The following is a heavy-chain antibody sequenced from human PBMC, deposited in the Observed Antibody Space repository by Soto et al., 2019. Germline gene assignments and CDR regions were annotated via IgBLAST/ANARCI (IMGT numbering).Heavy chain of an antibody. D-gene: IGHD6-19*01. CDR2: IWYDGSNE. CDR1: GFTFSSYS. V-gene: IGHV3-33*06. CDR3: SKDLYGVVAGTRLDY. Sequence: PGGSLGLSCAASGFTFSSYSMNWVRQAPGKGLEWVALIWYDGSNEDYADSVKGRFTISRDNSKNTLYLQMNSLRAEDMAVYYCSKDLYGVVAGTRLDYGGQGTLVTVSS. J-gene: IGHJ4*02.